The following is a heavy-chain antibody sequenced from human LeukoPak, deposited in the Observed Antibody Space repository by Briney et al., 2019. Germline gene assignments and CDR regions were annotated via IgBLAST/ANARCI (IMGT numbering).Heavy chain of an antibody. Sequence: PSETLSLTCAVSGGSISSGGYSWSWLRQPPGKGLEWIGYIYQNGNTYYNPSLESRVTISVDRSKNQFSLNLSSVTAAETAVYYCGRGGIAAAASGIDYWGQGTLVAVSS. V-gene: IGHV4-30-2*01. CDR1: GGSISSGGYS. J-gene: IGHJ4*02. D-gene: IGHD6-13*01. CDR2: IYQNGNT. CDR3: GRGGIAAAASGIDY.